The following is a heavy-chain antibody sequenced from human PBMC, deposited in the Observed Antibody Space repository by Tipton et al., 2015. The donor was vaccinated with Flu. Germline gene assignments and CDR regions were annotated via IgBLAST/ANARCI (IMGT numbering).Heavy chain of an antibody. V-gene: IGHV4-30-2*01. CDR2: ISHTGT. Sequence: TLSLTCAVSGAPVRGGSYSWNWCRQPPGEGLEWIGTISHTGTYYKPSLRTRAAISADRSKNQFSLELTSVTAADTAVYYCARERPPDYWGQGILCTVSS. D-gene: IGHD6-6*01. CDR3: ARERPPDY. J-gene: IGHJ4*02. CDR1: GAPVRGGSYS.